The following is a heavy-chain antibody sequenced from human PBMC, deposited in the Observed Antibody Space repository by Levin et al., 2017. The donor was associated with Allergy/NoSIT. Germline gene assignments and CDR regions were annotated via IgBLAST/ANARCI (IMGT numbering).Heavy chain of an antibody. CDR2: IKSKTDGGTT. V-gene: IGHV3-15*01. CDR1: GFTFSNAW. CDR3: TTDGWNGGNDAFDI. J-gene: IGHJ3*02. D-gene: IGHD1-1*01. Sequence: TGGSLRLSCAASGFTFSNAWMSWVRQAPGKGLEWVGRIKSKTDGGTTDYAAPVKGRFTISRDDSKNTLYLQMNSLKTEDTAVYYCTTDGWNGGNDAFDIWGQGTMVTVSS.